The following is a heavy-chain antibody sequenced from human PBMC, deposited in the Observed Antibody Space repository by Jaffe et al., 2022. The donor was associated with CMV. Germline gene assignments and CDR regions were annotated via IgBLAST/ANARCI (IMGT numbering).Heavy chain of an antibody. J-gene: IGHJ4*02. CDR3: ARAKVVVAATKFFDY. Sequence: QVQLQQWGAGLLKPSETLSLTCAVYGGSFSGYYWSWIRQPPGKGLEWIGEINHSGSTNYNPSLKSRVTISVDTSKNQFSLKLSSVTAADTAVYYCARAKVVVAATKFFDYWGQGTLVTVSS. V-gene: IGHV4-34*01. CDR2: INHSGST. D-gene: IGHD2-15*01. CDR1: GGSFSGYY.